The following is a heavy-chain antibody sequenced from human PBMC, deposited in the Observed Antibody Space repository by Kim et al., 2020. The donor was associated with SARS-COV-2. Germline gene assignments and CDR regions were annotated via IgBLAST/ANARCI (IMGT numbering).Heavy chain of an antibody. CDR1: GFTFSNAW. J-gene: IGHJ4*02. CDR3: TTACSGGSCYSFFDY. D-gene: IGHD2-15*01. CDR2: IKSKTDGGTT. V-gene: IGHV3-15*01. Sequence: GGSLRLSCAASGFTFSNAWMSWVRQAPGKGLEWVGHIKSKTDGGTTDYAAPVKGRFTISRDDSKNTLYLQMNSLKTEDTAVYYCTTACSGGSCYSFFDYWGQGTLVTVSS.